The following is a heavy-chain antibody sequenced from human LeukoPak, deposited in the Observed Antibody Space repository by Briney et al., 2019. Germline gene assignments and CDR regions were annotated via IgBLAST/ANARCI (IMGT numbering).Heavy chain of an antibody. CDR1: GGSISSYY. D-gene: IGHD6-19*01. CDR2: IYTSGST. J-gene: IGHJ4*02. Sequence: SETLSLTCTVSGGSISSYYWSWIRQPAGKGLEWIGRIYTSGSTNYNPSLKSRVTMSVDTSKNQFSLKLSPVTAADTAVYYCARAGNKYSSGWYLDYWGQGTLVTVSS. CDR3: ARAGNKYSSGWYLDY. V-gene: IGHV4-4*07.